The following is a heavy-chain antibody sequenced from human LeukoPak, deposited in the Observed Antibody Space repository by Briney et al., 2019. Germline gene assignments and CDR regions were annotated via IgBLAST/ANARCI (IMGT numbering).Heavy chain of an antibody. CDR1: GGSFSGYY. V-gene: IGHV4-34*01. CDR2: INHSGST. CDR3: ARVGALGDILTGYYKEFDY. Sequence: SETLSLTCAVYGGSFSGYYWSWIRQPPGKGLEWIGEINHSGSTNYNPSLKSRVTISVDTSKNQFSLKLSSVTAADTAVYYCARVGALGDILTGYYKEFDYWGQGTQVTVSS. D-gene: IGHD3-9*01. J-gene: IGHJ4*02.